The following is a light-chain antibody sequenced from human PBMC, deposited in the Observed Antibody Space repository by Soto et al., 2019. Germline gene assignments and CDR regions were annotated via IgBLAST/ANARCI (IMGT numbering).Light chain of an antibody. CDR3: QHSYSTPPEYT. J-gene: IGKJ2*01. V-gene: IGKV1-39*01. Sequence: DIQMTQSPSSLSASVGDRVTITCRASQSISRYLNWYQQKPGKAPKLLIYAASTLQSGVPSRFSGSGSGTDFTLSINSLQPEDFATYFCQHSYSTPPEYTSGQGTKLEIK. CDR2: AAS. CDR1: QSISRY.